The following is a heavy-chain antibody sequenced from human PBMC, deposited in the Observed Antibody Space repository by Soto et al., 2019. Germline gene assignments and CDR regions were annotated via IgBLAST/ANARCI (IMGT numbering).Heavy chain of an antibody. CDR1: GGSISSSSYY. CDR3: ASFYGSGSRYYYGMDV. CDR2: IYYSGST. Sequence: TCTVSGGSISSSSYYWGWIRQPPGKGLEWIGSIYYSGSTYYNPSLKSRVTISVDTSKNQFSLKLSSVTAADTAVYYCASFYGSGSRYYYGMDVWGQGTTVT. V-gene: IGHV4-39*01. D-gene: IGHD3-10*01. J-gene: IGHJ6*02.